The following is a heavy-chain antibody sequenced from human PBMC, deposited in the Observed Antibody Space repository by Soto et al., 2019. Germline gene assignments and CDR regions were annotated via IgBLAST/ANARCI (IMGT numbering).Heavy chain of an antibody. Sequence: ASVKVSCKASGYTFTRSGISWARQSPGQGLEWMGWISTYNGDTNYAQTFQGRVTMTTDTSTSTVHMEVRSLRSDDTAVYYCAREGVAPYYYEGMDVWGQGTPVTVSS. CDR3: AREGVAPYYYEGMDV. CDR2: ISTYNGDT. D-gene: IGHD5-12*01. CDR1: GYTFTRSG. J-gene: IGHJ6*02. V-gene: IGHV1-18*01.